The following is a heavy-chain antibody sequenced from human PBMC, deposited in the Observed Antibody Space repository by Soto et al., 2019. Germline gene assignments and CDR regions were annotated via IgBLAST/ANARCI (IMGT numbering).Heavy chain of an antibody. Sequence: TSETLSLTCTVSGGSISSPNFYWSWIRQHPGKGLEWIGHIYYNGTTYYNPTLKSRMTINPDTSKNQFSLQLNSVTPEDTAVYYCARLVGNSWLDYWGQGTLVTVSS. CDR1: GGSISSPNFY. V-gene: IGHV4-30-4*08. J-gene: IGHJ4*02. D-gene: IGHD6-13*01. CDR3: ARLVGNSWLDY. CDR2: IYYNGTT.